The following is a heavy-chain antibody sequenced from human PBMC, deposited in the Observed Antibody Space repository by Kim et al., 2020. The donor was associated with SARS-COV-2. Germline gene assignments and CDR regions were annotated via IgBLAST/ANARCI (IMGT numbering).Heavy chain of an antibody. CDR3: ARPRAGKDAFDI. CDR1: GGSISSSSYY. J-gene: IGHJ3*02. Sequence: SETLSLTCTVSGGSISSSSYYWGWIRQPPGKGLEWIGCIYYSGSTYYNPSLKSRVTISVDTSKNQFSLKLSSVTAADTAVYYCARPRAGKDAFDIWGQGTMVTVSS. D-gene: IGHD6-19*01. CDR2: IYYSGST. V-gene: IGHV4-39*01.